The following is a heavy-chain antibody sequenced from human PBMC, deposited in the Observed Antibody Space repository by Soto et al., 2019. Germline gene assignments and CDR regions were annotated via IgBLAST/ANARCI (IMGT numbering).Heavy chain of an antibody. CDR1: GYSFTSYW. J-gene: IGHJ6*03. Sequence: PGESLKISCKGSGYSFTSYWIGWVRQMPGKGLEWMGIIYPGDSDTRYSPSFQGQVTISADKSISTAYLQWSSLKASDTAMYYCARHLYSAGVMDYYYYMDVWGKGTTVPVSS. CDR2: IYPGDSDT. D-gene: IGHD6-13*01. V-gene: IGHV5-51*01. CDR3: ARHLYSAGVMDYYYYMDV.